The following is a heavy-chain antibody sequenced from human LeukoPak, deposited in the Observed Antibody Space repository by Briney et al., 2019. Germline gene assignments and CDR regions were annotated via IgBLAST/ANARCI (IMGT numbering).Heavy chain of an antibody. CDR1: GGSISSYY. Sequence: SETLSLTCTVSGGSISSYYWSWIRQPAGKGLEWIGRTYTSGSTNYNPSLKSRVTMSVDTSKNQFSLKLSSVTAADTAVYYCARDGYDFWSGYPHYGMDVWGQGTTVTVSS. V-gene: IGHV4-4*07. CDR3: ARDGYDFWSGYPHYGMDV. J-gene: IGHJ6*02. D-gene: IGHD3-3*01. CDR2: TYTSGST.